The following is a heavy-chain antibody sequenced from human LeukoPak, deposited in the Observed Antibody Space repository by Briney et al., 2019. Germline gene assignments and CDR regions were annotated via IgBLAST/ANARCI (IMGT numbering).Heavy chain of an antibody. D-gene: IGHD3-22*01. J-gene: IGHJ4*02. CDR3: ACYDSSGYYPFDY. V-gene: IGHV3-23*01. Sequence: GGSLRLSCAASGFTFSSYAMSWVRQTPGKGLEWVSAISGSGGSTYYADSVKGRFTISRDNSKNTLCLQMNSLRAEDTAVYYCACYDSSGYYPFDYWGQGTLVTVSS. CDR1: GFTFSSYA. CDR2: ISGSGGST.